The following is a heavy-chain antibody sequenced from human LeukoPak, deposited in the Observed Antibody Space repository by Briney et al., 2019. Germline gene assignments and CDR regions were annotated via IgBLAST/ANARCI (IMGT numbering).Heavy chain of an antibody. CDR1: GFTFSSYA. CDR3: AKDSVGCSSTSCKDVDY. J-gene: IGHJ4*02. D-gene: IGHD2-2*01. V-gene: IGHV3-23*01. CDR2: ISGSGGST. Sequence: PGGSLRLSCAASGFTFSSYAMSWVRQAPGKGLEWVSAISGSGGSTYYADSVKGRFTISRDNSKNTLYLQMNSLRAEDTAVYYCAKDSVGCSSTSCKDVDYWGQGTLVTVSS.